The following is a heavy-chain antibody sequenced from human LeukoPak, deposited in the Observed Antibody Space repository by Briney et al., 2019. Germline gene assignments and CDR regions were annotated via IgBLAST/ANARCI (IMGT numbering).Heavy chain of an antibody. Sequence: GGSLRLSCAASGFTFSSYAMSWVRQAPGKGLEWVAAITGGGGSTYYADSVKGRFTISRDNSKNTLYLQMNSLRAEDTAVYYCAKDTRNYYGSGSYFDYLGQGTLVTVSS. V-gene: IGHV3-23*01. D-gene: IGHD3-10*01. J-gene: IGHJ4*02. CDR1: GFTFSSYA. CDR3: AKDTRNYYGSGSYFDY. CDR2: ITGGGGST.